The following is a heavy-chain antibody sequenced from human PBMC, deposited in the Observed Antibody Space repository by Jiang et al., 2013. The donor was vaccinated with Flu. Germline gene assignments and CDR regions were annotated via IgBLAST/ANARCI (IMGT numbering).Heavy chain of an antibody. J-gene: IGHJ4*02. Sequence: SRVTISVDTSKNQFSLRLTSVTAADTAVYFCARARAPEVAAYYFDYWGRGTLVTVSS. D-gene: IGHD6-13*01. V-gene: IGHV4-59*01. CDR3: ARARAPEVAAYYFDY.